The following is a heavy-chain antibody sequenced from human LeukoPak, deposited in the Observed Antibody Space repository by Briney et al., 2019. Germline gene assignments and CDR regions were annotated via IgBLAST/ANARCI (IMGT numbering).Heavy chain of an antibody. CDR1: GFTFSNSG. V-gene: IGHV3-48*01. D-gene: IGHD6-13*01. J-gene: IGHJ4*02. Sequence: PGGSLRLSCAVSGFTFSNSGMNWVRQAPGKGLEWVSYISSSRSTTYYADSVKGRFTISRDNAKNSLYLQMNSLRAEDTAVYYCARDGVPSANSSSWYRIDYWGQGTLVTVSS. CDR3: ARDGVPSANSSSWYRIDY. CDR2: ISSSRSTT.